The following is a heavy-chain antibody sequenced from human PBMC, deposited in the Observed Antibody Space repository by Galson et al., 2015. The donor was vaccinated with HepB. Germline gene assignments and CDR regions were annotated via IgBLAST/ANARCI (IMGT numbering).Heavy chain of an antibody. CDR3: ARERDRSSSGSLLNY. V-gene: IGHV3-7*03. CDR2: IKEDGSET. Sequence: SLGLACAASGFALSDYWMRWVGQAPGEGLEWGAGIKEDGSETHYVDSVKGRFIISRDNAKNSLYLRISSLRAEDTAVYYCARERDRSSSGSLLNYWGQGTLVTVSS. CDR1: GFALSDYW. J-gene: IGHJ4*02. D-gene: IGHD6-6*01.